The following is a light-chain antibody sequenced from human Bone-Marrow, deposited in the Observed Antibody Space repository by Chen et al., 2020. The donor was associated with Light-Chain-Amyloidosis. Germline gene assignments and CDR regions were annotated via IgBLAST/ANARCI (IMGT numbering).Light chain of an antibody. J-gene: IGKJ2*01. CDR2: AAS. CDR1: QSISTY. CDR3: QQSYSTPYT. V-gene: IGKV1-39*01. Sequence: DIQMTQSPSSLSASVGDRVTITCRASQSISTYLNWYQQKPGKAPKLLIDAASSLQSGVSSRFSGSGSGTESTLTISSLQPEDFATYYCQQSYSTPYTFGQGTKLEIK.